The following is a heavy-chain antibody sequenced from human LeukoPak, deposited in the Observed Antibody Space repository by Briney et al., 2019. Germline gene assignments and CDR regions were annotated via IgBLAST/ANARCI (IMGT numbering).Heavy chain of an antibody. Sequence: ASVKVSCKASGSTFSNSAISWVRQAPGQGLEWIGGIIPIFDTANNAQKFQGRVTITADKSRSTVYMELSSLRSEDTAVYYCARSDIVVVVAAAATEGSYNWFDPWGQGTLVTVSS. CDR2: IIPIFDTA. D-gene: IGHD2-15*01. J-gene: IGHJ5*02. CDR3: ARSDIVVVVAAAATEGSYNWFDP. V-gene: IGHV1-69*06. CDR1: GSTFSNSA.